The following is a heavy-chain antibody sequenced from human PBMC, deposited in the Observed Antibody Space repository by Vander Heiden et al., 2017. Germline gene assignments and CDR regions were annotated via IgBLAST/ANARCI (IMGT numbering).Heavy chain of an antibody. CDR3: AKDQGKYDFWSGYSLFEN. Sequence: EVRLLESGGILVQLGASLRLPCAASGFSFSNVAMGWVRQARGKGLEWVPAIRGSGGSIYYADSVKGRFTVSRDNSRNTLSLHRTSLRAEDTAIYYCAKDQGKYDFWSGYSLFENWGQGTLVTVSS. CDR1: GFSFSNVA. V-gene: IGHV3-23*01. CDR2: IRGSGGSI. J-gene: IGHJ4*02. D-gene: IGHD3-3*01.